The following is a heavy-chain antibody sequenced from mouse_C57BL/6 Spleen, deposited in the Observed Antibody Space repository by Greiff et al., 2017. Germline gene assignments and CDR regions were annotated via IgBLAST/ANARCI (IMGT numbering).Heavy chain of an antibody. CDR3: ARELDGGFAY. V-gene: IGHV1-4*01. CDR2: INPSSGYT. CDR1: GYTFTSYT. J-gene: IGHJ3*01. Sequence: VQRVESGAELARPGASVKMSCKASGYTFTSYTMHWVKQRPGQGLEWIGYINPSSGYTKYNQKFKDKATLTADKSSSTAYMQLSSLTSEDSAVYYCARELDGGFAYWGQGTLVTVSA.